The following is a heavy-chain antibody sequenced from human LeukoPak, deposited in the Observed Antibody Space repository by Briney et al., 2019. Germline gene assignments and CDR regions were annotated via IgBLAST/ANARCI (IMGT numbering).Heavy chain of an antibody. J-gene: IGHJ2*01. CDR1: GFTFSDYA. CDR2: ISDSGGRT. CDR3: AKDRTVGASYCYFDL. Sequence: GGSLRLSCAASGFTFSDYAMSWVRQAPGKGLEWVSVISDSGGRTYSADSVKGRFTISRDSSKNTLFLHMNTLRAEDTAIYYCAKDRTVGASYCYFDLWGRGTLVTVSS. V-gene: IGHV3-23*01. D-gene: IGHD1-26*01.